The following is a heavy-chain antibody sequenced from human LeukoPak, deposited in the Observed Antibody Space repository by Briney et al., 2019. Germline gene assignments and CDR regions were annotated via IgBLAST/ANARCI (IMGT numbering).Heavy chain of an antibody. J-gene: IGHJ4*02. Sequence: PSETLSLTCTVSGGSISSYYWSWIRQPAGKGLEWIGYIFYTGSTNYNPSLKSRVTISVDTSKNQFSLNLSSVTAADTAIYYCARQLRGAYYYFDYWGQGTLVTVSS. CDR1: GGSISSYY. CDR2: IFYTGST. V-gene: IGHV4-59*08. CDR3: ARQLRGAYYYFDY. D-gene: IGHD3-10*01.